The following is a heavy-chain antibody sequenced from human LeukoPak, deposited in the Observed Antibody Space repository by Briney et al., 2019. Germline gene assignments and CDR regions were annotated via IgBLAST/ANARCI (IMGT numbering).Heavy chain of an antibody. CDR3: ARVLADSRGYDY. CDR1: GFTFSDYY. CDR2: ISSSGSTI. Sequence: GGSLRLSCAASGFTFSDYYMSWIRQAPGKGLEGVSYISSSGSTIYYADSVKGRFTISRDNAKNSLYLQMDSLRAEDTAVYYCARVLADSRGYDYWGQGTLVTVSS. D-gene: IGHD3-22*01. J-gene: IGHJ4*02. V-gene: IGHV3-11*04.